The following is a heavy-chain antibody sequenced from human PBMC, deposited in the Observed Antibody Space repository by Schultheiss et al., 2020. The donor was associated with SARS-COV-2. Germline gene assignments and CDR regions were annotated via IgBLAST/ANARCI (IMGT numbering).Heavy chain of an antibody. D-gene: IGHD6-13*01. J-gene: IGHJ4*02. Sequence: ASVKVSCKASGYTFTSYAMYWVRQAPGQRLEWMGWINGGNGNTKYSQKFQGRVTITRDTSASTAYMELSSLRSEDTAVYYCARVVGLRTIPTAGPIDYWGQGTLVTVSS. CDR3: ARVVGLRTIPTAGPIDY. CDR1: GYTFTSYA. CDR2: INGGNGNT. V-gene: IGHV1-3*01.